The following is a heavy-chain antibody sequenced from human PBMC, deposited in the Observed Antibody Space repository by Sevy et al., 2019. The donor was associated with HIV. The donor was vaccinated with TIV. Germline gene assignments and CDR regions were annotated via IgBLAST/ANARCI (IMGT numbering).Heavy chain of an antibody. D-gene: IGHD4-17*01. CDR2: IYRGENT. CDR3: ARDLPPSATTVAHFDC. V-gene: IGHV3-53*01. J-gene: IGHJ4*02. CDR1: GFDVSSTY. Sequence: GGSLRLSCAATGFDVSSTYMSWVRQGPGKGLEWVSIIYRGENTHYTDSVKGRFTISRDNARNSLYLQMNSLRAEDTAVYYCARDLPPSATTVAHFDCWGQGTLVAVSS.